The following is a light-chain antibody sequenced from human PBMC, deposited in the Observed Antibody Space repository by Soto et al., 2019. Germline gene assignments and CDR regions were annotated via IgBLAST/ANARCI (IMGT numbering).Light chain of an antibody. Sequence: QSVLTRPPSVSGAPGQRVTISCTGSSSNIGSTYDVQWYQQLPGTAPKLLIHGNTDRPSGVPDRFSGSKSGTSASLAITGLQADDEDDYYCQSYDDSLSVHYVFGTGTKVTVL. J-gene: IGLJ1*01. CDR3: QSYDDSLSVHYV. CDR2: GNT. V-gene: IGLV1-40*01. CDR1: SSNIGSTYD.